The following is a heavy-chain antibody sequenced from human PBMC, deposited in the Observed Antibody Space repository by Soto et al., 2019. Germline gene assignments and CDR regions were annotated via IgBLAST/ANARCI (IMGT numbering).Heavy chain of an antibody. CDR1: GGSISSYY. V-gene: IGHV4-59*01. J-gene: IGHJ4*02. D-gene: IGHD3-16*02. Sequence: QVQLQESGPGLVKPSETLSLTCTVSGGSISSYYWSWIRQPPGKGLEWIGYIYYSGGTNYNPSLKSRVTISVDTSKNQFSLKLSSVTAADTAVYYCARGVDDYIWGSYRYGYWGQGTLVTVSS. CDR2: IYYSGGT. CDR3: ARGVDDYIWGSYRYGY.